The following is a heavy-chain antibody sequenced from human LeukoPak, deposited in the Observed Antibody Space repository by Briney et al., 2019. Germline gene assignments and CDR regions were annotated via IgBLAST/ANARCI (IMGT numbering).Heavy chain of an antibody. Sequence: GGSLRLSCAASGFTFSKAWMSWGRDAPGKGLEWVIRIKNKTDGRSTDYAAPVKGRFAISINDSKNTLYLEMNSLKTEDTAVYYCTTDQVGSSWPYYFDYWGQGTLVTVSS. D-gene: IGHD6-13*01. CDR1: GFTFSKAW. CDR3: TTDQVGSSWPYYFDY. CDR2: IKNKTDGRST. J-gene: IGHJ4*02. V-gene: IGHV3-15*01.